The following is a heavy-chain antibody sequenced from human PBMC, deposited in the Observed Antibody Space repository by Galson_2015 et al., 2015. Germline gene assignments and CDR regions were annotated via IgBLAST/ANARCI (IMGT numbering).Heavy chain of an antibody. D-gene: IGHD1-1*01. J-gene: IGHJ4*02. CDR2: INRDSI. CDR1: GFTFSTYS. Sequence: SLRLSCAASGFTFSTYSMNWVRQAPGKGLEWLSYINRDSISYADSVRGRFTISRDSAKNSLYLQMNSLRDEDTAVYYCARDHNWGFDYWGQGTLVTVSS. CDR3: ARDHNWGFDY. V-gene: IGHV3-48*02.